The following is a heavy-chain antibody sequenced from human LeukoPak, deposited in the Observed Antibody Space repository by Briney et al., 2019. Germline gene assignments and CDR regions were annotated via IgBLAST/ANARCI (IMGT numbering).Heavy chain of an antibody. V-gene: IGHV3-23*01. J-gene: IGHJ4*02. CDR1: GFTFSSYA. CDR2: ISGSDGTT. CDR3: AKGGSTSCYTPLDY. D-gene: IGHD2-2*02. Sequence: GGSLRLSCAASGFTFSSYAMSWVRKAPGKGLEWVSTISGSDGTTYYADSVKGRFTISRDNSKNTLYLQVNSLRAEDTAVYYCAKGGSTSCYTPLDYWGQGTLVTVSS.